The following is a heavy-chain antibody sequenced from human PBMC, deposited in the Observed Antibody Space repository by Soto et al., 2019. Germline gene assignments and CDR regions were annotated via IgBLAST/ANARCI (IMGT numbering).Heavy chain of an antibody. CDR1: GDSMNSYH. Sequence: SETLSLTCTVSGDSMNSYHWSWIRQPAGKGLEWIGHVHSSGSTNYNPSLKSRVTMSVDTSKNQFSLRLMSVTAADTAVYYCARDQGVAAAGITWFDPWGQGSRVTVSS. J-gene: IGHJ5*02. V-gene: IGHV4-4*07. D-gene: IGHD6-13*01. CDR2: VHSSGST. CDR3: ARDQGVAAAGITWFDP.